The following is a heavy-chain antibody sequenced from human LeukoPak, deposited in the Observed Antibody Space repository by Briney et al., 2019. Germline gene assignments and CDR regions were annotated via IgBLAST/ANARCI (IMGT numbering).Heavy chain of an antibody. Sequence: SVKVSCKASGFTFTSSAVQWVRQARGQRLEWIGWIVVGSGNTNYAQKFQERVTITRDMSTSTAYMELSSLRSEDTAVYYCAAVTPGLGSGFTFDYWGQGTLVTVSS. CDR1: GFTFTSSA. CDR2: IVVGSGNT. D-gene: IGHD6-19*01. CDR3: AAVTPGLGSGFTFDY. J-gene: IGHJ4*02. V-gene: IGHV1-58*01.